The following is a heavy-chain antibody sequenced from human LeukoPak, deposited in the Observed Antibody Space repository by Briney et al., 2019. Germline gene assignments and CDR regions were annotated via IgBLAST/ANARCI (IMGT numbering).Heavy chain of an antibody. CDR2: ISSSGSTI. CDR1: GFTFSSYE. D-gene: IGHD1-1*01. CDR3: ARKLTGTTYFSY. J-gene: IGHJ4*02. Sequence: GGSLRLSCVASGFTFSSYEMNWVRQAPGKGLEWVSYISSSGSTIYYADSVRGRFTISRDNAQNSLYLQMNSLRAEDTAVYYCARKLTGTTYFSYWGQGTLVTVSS. V-gene: IGHV3-48*03.